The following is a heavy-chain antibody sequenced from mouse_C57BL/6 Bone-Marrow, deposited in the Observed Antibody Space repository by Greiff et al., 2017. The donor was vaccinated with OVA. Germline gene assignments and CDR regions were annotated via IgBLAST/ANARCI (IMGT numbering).Heavy chain of an antibody. Sequence: QVHVKQSGAELVKPGASVKISCKASGYAFSSYWMNWVKQRPGKGLEWIGQIYPGDGDTNYNGKFKGKATLTADKSSSTAYMQLSSLTSEDSAVYFCARQPIYYGNRYAMDYWGQGTSVTVSS. CDR2: IYPGDGDT. J-gene: IGHJ4*01. CDR3: ARQPIYYGNRYAMDY. D-gene: IGHD2-1*01. CDR1: GYAFSSYW. V-gene: IGHV1-80*01.